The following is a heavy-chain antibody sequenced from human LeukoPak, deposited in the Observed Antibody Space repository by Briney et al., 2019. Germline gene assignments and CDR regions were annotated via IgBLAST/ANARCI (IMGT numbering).Heavy chain of an antibody. Sequence: SETLSLTCTVSGGSISSHYWSWIRQPPGKGLEWIGYIYYSGSTNYNPSLKSRVTISVDTSKNQFSLKLSSVTAADTGVYYCARDRKLYSSSRYQANWYFHLWGRGT. V-gene: IGHV4-59*11. J-gene: IGHJ2*01. CDR3: ARDRKLYSSSRYQANWYFHL. CDR1: GGSISSHY. D-gene: IGHD6-13*01. CDR2: IYYSGST.